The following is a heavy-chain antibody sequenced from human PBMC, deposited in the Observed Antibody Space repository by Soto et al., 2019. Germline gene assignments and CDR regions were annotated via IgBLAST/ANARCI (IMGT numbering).Heavy chain of an antibody. CDR2: INAGNGTT. CDR3: ASSGGYEYDC. D-gene: IGHD5-12*01. Sequence: QVQLVQSGAEVKKPGASVKVSCKASGYTFTSYAMHWVRQAPGQRLEWMGRINAGNGTTKYSPKFQGRGTITRDTDESRAYMELRSLRSEDRAVYYCASSGGYEYDCWGQGTLVTVSS. V-gene: IGHV1-3*01. J-gene: IGHJ4*02. CDR1: GYTFTSYA.